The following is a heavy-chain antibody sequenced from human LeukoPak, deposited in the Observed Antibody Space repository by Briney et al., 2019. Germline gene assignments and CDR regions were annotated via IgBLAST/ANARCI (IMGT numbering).Heavy chain of an antibody. Sequence: GGSLRLSCAASGFTFSSYGMHWVRQAPGKGLKWVAVISYDGSNKYYADSVKGRFTISRDNSKNTLYLQMNSLRAEDTAVYYCARDQDSYGSGSTIFHWGQGTLVTVSS. J-gene: IGHJ4*02. CDR3: ARDQDSYGSGSTIFH. V-gene: IGHV3-30*03. D-gene: IGHD3-10*01. CDR2: ISYDGSNK. CDR1: GFTFSSYG.